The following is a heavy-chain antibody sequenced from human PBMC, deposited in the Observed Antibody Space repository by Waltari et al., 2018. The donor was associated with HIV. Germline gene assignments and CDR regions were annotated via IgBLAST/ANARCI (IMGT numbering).Heavy chain of an antibody. Sequence: QVPLVQSGAEVKKPGASVKVSCKVSGYTLSELSMHWVRQAPGKGLEWMGWFDPEQGKTIYAQNFQGRVTMTEDAATDTAYMELSSLRSEDTAVYYCTTEGLYCSGGTCYSRFDPWGQGTLVTVSS. D-gene: IGHD2-15*01. J-gene: IGHJ5*02. CDR3: TTEGLYCSGGTCYSRFDP. V-gene: IGHV1-24*01. CDR2: FDPEQGKT. CDR1: GYTLSELS.